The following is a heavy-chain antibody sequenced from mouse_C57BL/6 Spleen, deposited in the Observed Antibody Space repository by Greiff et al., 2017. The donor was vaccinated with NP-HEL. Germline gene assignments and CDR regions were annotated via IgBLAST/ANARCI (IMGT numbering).Heavy chain of an antibody. Sequence: EVKLMESGAELVRPGASVKLSCTASGFNIKDDYMHWVKQRPEQGLEWIGWIDPENGDTEYASKFQGKATITADTSSNTAYLQLSSLTSEDTAVYYCSYGNWFDYWGQGTTLTVSS. CDR2: IDPENGDT. D-gene: IGHD2-1*01. J-gene: IGHJ2*01. CDR1: GFNIKDDY. V-gene: IGHV14-4*01. CDR3: SYGNWFDY.